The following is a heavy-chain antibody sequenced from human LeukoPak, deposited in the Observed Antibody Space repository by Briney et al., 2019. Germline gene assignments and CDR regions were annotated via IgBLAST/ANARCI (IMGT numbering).Heavy chain of an antibody. CDR3: ARAAVLLWFGELLYWRTGEYGMDV. CDR2: INHSGST. V-gene: IGHV4-34*01. CDR1: GGSFSGYY. Sequence: PSETLSLTCAVSGGSFSGYYWSWIRQPPGKGLEWMGEINHSGSTNYNPSLKTRVTISVDTSKNQFSLKLSSVTAADTAVYYCARAAVLLWFGELLYWRTGEYGMDVWGQGTTVTVSS. J-gene: IGHJ6*02. D-gene: IGHD3-10*01.